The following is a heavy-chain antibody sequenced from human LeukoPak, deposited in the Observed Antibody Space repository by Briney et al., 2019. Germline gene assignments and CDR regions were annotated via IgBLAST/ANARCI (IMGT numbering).Heavy chain of an antibody. CDR2: ITSSSDYI. D-gene: IGHD3-22*01. Sequence: GGSLRLSCAASGFTFSSHSMNWVRQAPGKGLEWVSVITSSSDYIYYADSLKGRFTVSRDNAKNSLYLQVNSLRAEDTAVYYCVRESVYYDSSGYYNVLDYWGQGTPVTVSS. J-gene: IGHJ4*02. V-gene: IGHV3-21*01. CDR1: GFTFSSHS. CDR3: VRESVYYDSSGYYNVLDY.